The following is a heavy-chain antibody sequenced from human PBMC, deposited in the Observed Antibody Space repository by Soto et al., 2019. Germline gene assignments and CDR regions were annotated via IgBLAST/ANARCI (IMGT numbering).Heavy chain of an antibody. Sequence: SQTLSLTCAISGDSASSNSAAWNWIRQSPSRGLEWLGRTYYRSKWYNDYAVSVKSRITINPDTSKNQFSLQLNSVTPEDTAVYYCARGYCSGGSCYSSLKNWFDPWGQGTLVTVSS. CDR2: TYYRSKWYN. D-gene: IGHD2-15*01. CDR1: GDSASSNSAA. CDR3: ARGYCSGGSCYSSLKNWFDP. V-gene: IGHV6-1*01. J-gene: IGHJ5*02.